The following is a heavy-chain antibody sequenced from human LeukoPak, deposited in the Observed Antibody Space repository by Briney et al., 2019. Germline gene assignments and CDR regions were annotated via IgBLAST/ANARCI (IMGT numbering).Heavy chain of an antibody. Sequence: TGGSLRLSCAASGFTFSSYGMSWVRQAPGKGLEWVGFIRSKAYGGTTEYAASVKGRFTISRDDSKSIAYLQMNSLKTEDTAVYYCTSSIGYSYGYYDYWGQGTLVTVSS. D-gene: IGHD5-18*01. J-gene: IGHJ4*02. CDR1: GFTFSSYG. CDR2: IRSKAYGGTT. V-gene: IGHV3-49*04. CDR3: TSSIGYSYGYYDY.